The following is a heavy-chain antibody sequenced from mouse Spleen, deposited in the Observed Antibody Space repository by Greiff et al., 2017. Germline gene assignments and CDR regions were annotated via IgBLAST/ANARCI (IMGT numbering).Heavy chain of an antibody. Sequence: EVKVVESGGGLVKPGGSLKLSCAASGFTFSDYGMHWVRQAPEKGLEWVAYISSGSSTIYYADTVKGRFTISRDNAKNTLFLQMTSLRSEDTAMYYCARDGATWFAYWGQGTLVTVSA. CDR3: ARDGATWFAY. J-gene: IGHJ3*01. CDR2: ISSGSSTI. CDR1: GFTFSDYG. D-gene: IGHD2-3*01. V-gene: IGHV5-17*01.